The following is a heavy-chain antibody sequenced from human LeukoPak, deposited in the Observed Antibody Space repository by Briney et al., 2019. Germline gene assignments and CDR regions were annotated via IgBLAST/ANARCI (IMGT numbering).Heavy chain of an antibody. J-gene: IGHJ4*02. V-gene: IGHV4-59*01. D-gene: IGHD1-26*01. Sequence: SETLSLTCTVSGGSISSYFWSWIRQPPGKGLEWIGYIYYSGSTNYNPSLKSRVTISVDTSKNQFSLKLTSVTAADTAVYYCAAGVVGATPIDYWGQGTLVTVSS. CDR1: GGSISSYF. CDR2: IYYSGST. CDR3: AAGVVGATPIDY.